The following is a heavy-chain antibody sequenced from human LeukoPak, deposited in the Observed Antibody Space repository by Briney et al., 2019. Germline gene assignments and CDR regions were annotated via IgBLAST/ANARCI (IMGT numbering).Heavy chain of an antibody. CDR1: GFTFSSYA. J-gene: IGHJ5*02. V-gene: IGHV3-23*01. CDR2: ISGSGGST. CDR3: AKIVATTGPAPEDWFDP. D-gene: IGHD5-12*01. Sequence: GGSLRLSCAASGFTFSSYAMSWVRQAPGKGLEWVSAISGSGGSTYYADSVKGRFTISRDNSKNTLYLQMNSLRAEDTAVYYCAKIVATTGPAPEDWFDPWGQGTLVTVSS.